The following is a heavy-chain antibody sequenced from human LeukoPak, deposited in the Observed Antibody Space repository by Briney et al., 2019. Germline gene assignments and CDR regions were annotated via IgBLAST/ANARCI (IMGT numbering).Heavy chain of an antibody. CDR3: ARDQGTSTTAPKRKGRFDP. CDR1: GFTFSSSG. Sequence: GGSLRLSCVASGFTFSSSGMHWVRQAPGKGLEWVALIWYDGSNKEYAESVKGRFTISRDNSKNTLYLQMNSLRDEDTAVYYCARDQGTSTTAPKRKGRFDPWGQGTLVTVSS. D-gene: IGHD1-1*01. J-gene: IGHJ5*02. CDR2: IWYDGSNK. V-gene: IGHV3-33*01.